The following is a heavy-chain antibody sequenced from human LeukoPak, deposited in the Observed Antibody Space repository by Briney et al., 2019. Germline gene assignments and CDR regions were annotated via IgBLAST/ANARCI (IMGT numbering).Heavy chain of an antibody. D-gene: IGHD3-10*02. CDR3: ARGPYVQSALDI. J-gene: IGHJ3*02. V-gene: IGHV1-18*01. Sequence: ASVKVSCKASGYTFTIYDMSWVRQAPGQGLEWMGWISGHNGNTNYAQRFQGRVTLTTDTSTSTAYMELGSLTSDDTAVYYCARGPYVQSALDIWGQGTMVTVSS. CDR1: GYTFTIYD. CDR2: ISGHNGNT.